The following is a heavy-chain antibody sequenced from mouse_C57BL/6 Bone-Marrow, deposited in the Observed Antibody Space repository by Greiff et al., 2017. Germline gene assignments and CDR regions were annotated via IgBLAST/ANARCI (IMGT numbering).Heavy chain of an antibody. Sequence: VQLQQSGPELVKPGASVKISCKASGYTFTDYYINWVKQRPGQGLEWIGWIFPGSGSTYYTEKFKGKATLTVDKSSSTAYMLLSSLTSEDSAGYFCARSSFYYGSSDGAMDYWGQGTSGTVSS. D-gene: IGHD1-1*01. CDR1: GYTFTDYY. CDR2: IFPGSGST. J-gene: IGHJ4*01. CDR3: ARSSFYYGSSDGAMDY. V-gene: IGHV1-75*01.